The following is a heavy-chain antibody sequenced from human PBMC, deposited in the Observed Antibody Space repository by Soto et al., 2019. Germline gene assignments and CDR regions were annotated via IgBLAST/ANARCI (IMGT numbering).Heavy chain of an antibody. CDR1: GGTFSSYA. J-gene: IGHJ5*02. V-gene: IGHV1-69*13. CDR2: SISIIGTP. CDR3: ARSRRDGYNYLNWFDP. Sequence: GASVKVSCKASGGTFSSYAISWVRKAPGQGLEWLGGSISIIGTPYYAQKFQGRVTITADESTRTAYMDLSSLRSEDTAVYYCARSRRDGYNYLNWFDPWGQGTLVPVSS. D-gene: IGHD5-12*01.